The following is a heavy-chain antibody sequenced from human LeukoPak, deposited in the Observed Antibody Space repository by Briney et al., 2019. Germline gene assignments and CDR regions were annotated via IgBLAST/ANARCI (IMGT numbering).Heavy chain of an antibody. D-gene: IGHD4-23*01. Sequence: PGGSLRLSCAASGFTFSSYAMSWVHQAPGKGLEWVSAISGSGGSTYYADSVKGRFTISRDNSKNTLYLQMNSLRAEDTAVYYCAKVKYGGNPRLSAFDIWGQGTMVTVSS. V-gene: IGHV3-23*01. J-gene: IGHJ3*02. CDR1: GFTFSSYA. CDR3: AKVKYGGNPRLSAFDI. CDR2: ISGSGGST.